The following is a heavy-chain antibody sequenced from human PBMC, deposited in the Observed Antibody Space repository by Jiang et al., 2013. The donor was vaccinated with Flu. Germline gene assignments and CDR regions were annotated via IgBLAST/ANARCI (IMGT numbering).Heavy chain of an antibody. CDR1: GGTFSSYT. Sequence: SGAEVKKPGSSVKVSCKASGGTFSSYTISWVRQAPGQGLEWMGRIIPILGIANYAQKFQGRVTITADKSTSTAYMELSSLRSEDTAVYYCASQTFYGDYGLESYYGMDVWGQGTTVTVSS. CDR2: IIPILGIA. CDR3: ASQTFYGDYGLESYYGMDV. V-gene: IGHV1-69*04. J-gene: IGHJ6*02. D-gene: IGHD4-17*01.